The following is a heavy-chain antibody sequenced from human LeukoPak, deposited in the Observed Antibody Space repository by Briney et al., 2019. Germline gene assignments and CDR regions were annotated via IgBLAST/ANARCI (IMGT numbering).Heavy chain of an antibody. J-gene: IGHJ4*02. CDR1: GFTVSSNY. V-gene: IGHV3-30*02. Sequence: GGSLRLSCAASGFTVSSNYMSWVRQAPGEGLEWVAFIRFDGNEKYYADSVKGRFIISRDNSKNTLYLQMSSLRAEDTAVYYCAKEQEGRRAAFDYWGQGTLVTVSS. D-gene: IGHD2-15*01. CDR3: AKEQEGRRAAFDY. CDR2: IRFDGNEK.